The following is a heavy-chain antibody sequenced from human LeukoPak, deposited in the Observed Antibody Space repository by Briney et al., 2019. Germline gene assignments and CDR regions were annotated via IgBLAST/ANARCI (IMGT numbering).Heavy chain of an antibody. Sequence: SETPSLTCTVSGGSISSSSYYWGWIRQPPGKGLEWIGSIYYSGSTYYNPSLKSRVTISVDTSKNQFSLKLSSVTAADTAVYYCARHPRGFGELLPTHFDYWGQGTLVNVSS. CDR3: ARHPRGFGELLPTHFDY. V-gene: IGHV4-39*01. CDR1: GGSISSSSYY. J-gene: IGHJ4*02. CDR2: IYYSGST. D-gene: IGHD3-10*01.